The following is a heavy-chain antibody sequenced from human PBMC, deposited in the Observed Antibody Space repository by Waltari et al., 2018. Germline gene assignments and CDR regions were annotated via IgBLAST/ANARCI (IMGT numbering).Heavy chain of an antibody. D-gene: IGHD5-12*01. J-gene: IGHJ3*02. CDR3: ARANPWLNHAFDI. V-gene: IGHV3-7*01. Sequence: EVQLVESGGGLVQPGGSLRLSCAASGFTFSSYWMSWVRQAPGRGRRGVANIKQEGSEKYYVDSVKVRFTISRDNAKNSLYLQMNSRRAEDTAVYYCARANPWLNHAFDIWGQGTMVTVSS. CDR1: GFTFSSYW. CDR2: IKQEGSEK.